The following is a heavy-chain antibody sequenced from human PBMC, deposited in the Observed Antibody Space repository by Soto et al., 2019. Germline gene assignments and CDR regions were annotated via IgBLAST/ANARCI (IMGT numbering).Heavy chain of an antibody. Sequence: EVQLVESGGGLVQPGGSLRLSCAASGFTFSSYAMHWVRQAPGKGLEYVSAISSNGGSTYYANSVKGRFTISRDNSKNTLYLQMGSLRAEDMAVYYCARGRVPTYYYDSSGYQDYWGQGSLVTVSS. J-gene: IGHJ4*02. CDR3: ARGRVPTYYYDSSGYQDY. CDR1: GFTFSSYA. D-gene: IGHD3-22*01. V-gene: IGHV3-64*01. CDR2: ISSNGGST.